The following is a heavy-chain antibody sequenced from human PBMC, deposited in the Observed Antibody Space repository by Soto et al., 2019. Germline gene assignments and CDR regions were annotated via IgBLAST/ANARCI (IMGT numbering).Heavy chain of an antibody. CDR1: KSIFTGYG. Sequence: GGSLRLSCAASKSIFTGYGMHWVRQTPGKGLEWVAVIRFDGTDEHYADSVKGRFTISRDNSKNMLYLQMNSLRVEDTALYYCARDIAMDLLLHTAPGYWGQGTLVTVSS. CDR2: IRFDGTDE. CDR3: ARDIAMDLLLHTAPGY. J-gene: IGHJ4*02. D-gene: IGHD5-18*01. V-gene: IGHV3-33*01.